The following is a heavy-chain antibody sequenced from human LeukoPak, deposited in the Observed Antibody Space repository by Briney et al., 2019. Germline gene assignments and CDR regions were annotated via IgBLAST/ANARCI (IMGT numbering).Heavy chain of an antibody. V-gene: IGHV3-30*02. CDR1: GFTFSSYG. J-gene: IGHJ4*02. CDR3: AKDMDHDYDDYGFDY. D-gene: IGHD4-17*01. Sequence: GGSLRLSCAASGFTFSSYGMHWVRQAPGKGLEWVAFIRYDGSNKYYADPVKGRFTVSRDNSKNTLNLQMNSLRAEDTAVYYCAKDMDHDYDDYGFDYWGQGTLVTVSS. CDR2: IRYDGSNK.